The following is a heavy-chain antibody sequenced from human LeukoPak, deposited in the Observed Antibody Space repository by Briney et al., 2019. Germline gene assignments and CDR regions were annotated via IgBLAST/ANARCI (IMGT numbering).Heavy chain of an antibody. J-gene: IGHJ3*02. CDR2: LTTSGSTK. V-gene: IGHV3-48*03. D-gene: IGHD3-22*01. CDR3: ARDRDPGYYDTNGYRRVNAFDI. CDR1: GFTFSNYE. Sequence: GGSLRLSCAASGFTFSNYEMNWVRQAPGKGLEWISYLTTSGSTKYYADSVKGRFTISRDNAKNSLFLQMNSLRAEDTAVYYCARDRDPGYYDTNGYRRVNAFDIWGQGTMVTVSS.